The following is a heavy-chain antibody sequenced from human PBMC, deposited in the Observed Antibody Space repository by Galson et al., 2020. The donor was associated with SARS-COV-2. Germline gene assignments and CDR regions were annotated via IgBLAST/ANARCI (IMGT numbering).Heavy chain of an antibody. J-gene: IGHJ3*02. CDR1: GFTFSSYW. CDR2: INSDGSST. V-gene: IGHV3-74*01. CDR3: ASSGGSGQAINDAFDI. D-gene: IGHD2-15*01. Sequence: GGSLRLSCAASGFTFSSYWMHWVRQAPGKGLVWVSRINSDGSSTSYADSVKGRFTISRDNAKNTLYLQMNSLRAEDTAVYYCASSGGSGQAINDAFDIWGQGTMVTVSS.